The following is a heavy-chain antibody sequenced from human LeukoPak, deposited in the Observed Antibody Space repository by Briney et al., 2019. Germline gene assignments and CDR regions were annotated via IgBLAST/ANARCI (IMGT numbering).Heavy chain of an antibody. CDR2: IYHSGST. CDR1: GGSISSGGYS. Sequence: RPSQTPSLTCVVSGGSISSGGYSRSWIRQPPGKGLEWIGNIYHSGSTYYNPSLKSRLSMSIDRSKNQFSLRLGSVTAADTAVYYCARHEADYDILTGYKPSKPFDYWGQGTLVTVSS. D-gene: IGHD3-9*01. J-gene: IGHJ4*02. CDR3: ARHEADYDILTGYKPSKPFDY. V-gene: IGHV4-30-2*01.